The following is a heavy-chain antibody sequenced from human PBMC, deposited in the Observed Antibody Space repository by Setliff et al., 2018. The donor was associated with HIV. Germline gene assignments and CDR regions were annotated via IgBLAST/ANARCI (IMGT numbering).Heavy chain of an antibody. V-gene: IGHV4-39*07. J-gene: IGHJ4*02. CDR2: IYYSGST. CDR3: ATWGRNNWNYFSY. D-gene: IGHD1-20*01. CDR1: GASISSSGYY. Sequence: ASETLSLTCTVSGASISSSGYYWGWIRQPPGKGLEWIGTIYYSGSTYYNPSLKSRVTISVDTSKNQFSLKLSSVTAADTAVYYCATWGRNNWNYFSYWGQGTLVTVSS.